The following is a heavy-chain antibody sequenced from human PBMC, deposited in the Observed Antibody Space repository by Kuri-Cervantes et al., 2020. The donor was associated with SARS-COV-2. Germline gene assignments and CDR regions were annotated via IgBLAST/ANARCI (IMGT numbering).Heavy chain of an antibody. CDR1: GGSFSGYY. Sequence: SETLSLTCAVYGGSFSGYYWSWIRQPPGKGLEWIGEINHSGSTNYNPSLKSRVTISVDTSKNQFSLKLSSVTAADTAVYYCARGRKPVATTYYFDYWGQGTRVTGSS. CDR2: INHSGST. CDR3: ARGRKPVATTYYFDY. D-gene: IGHD5-12*01. J-gene: IGHJ4*02. V-gene: IGHV4-34*01.